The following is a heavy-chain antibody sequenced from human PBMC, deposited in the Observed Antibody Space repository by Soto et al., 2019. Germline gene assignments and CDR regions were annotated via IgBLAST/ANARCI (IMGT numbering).Heavy chain of an antibody. V-gene: IGHV4-30-2*01. J-gene: IGHJ4*02. CDR3: ARHATGGTYPLDY. CDR1: GGSISSGGYS. Sequence: SETLSLTCTVSGGSISSGGYSWSWIRQPPGKGLEWIGYMYHSGSTYYNPSLKCRVTISIDRSKNQFSLKLSSVTAADTAVYYCARHATGGTYPLDYWGQGTQVTVSS. D-gene: IGHD1-26*01. CDR2: MYHSGST.